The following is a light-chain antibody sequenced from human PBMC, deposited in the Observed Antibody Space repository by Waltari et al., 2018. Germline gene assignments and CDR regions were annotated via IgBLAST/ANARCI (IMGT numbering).Light chain of an antibody. CDR3: NSYTRSAVYV. Sequence: QSALTQPASVSGSPGQSITVSCTGTSSDVGAYNYVSWYQHHAGKAPKLIISEVTNRPSGVSDRCSGSNSGYPASLTISGLQAEDEADYCCNSYTRSAVYVFGTGTTVTVL. V-gene: IGLV2-14*01. J-gene: IGLJ1*01. CDR1: SSDVGAYNY. CDR2: EVT.